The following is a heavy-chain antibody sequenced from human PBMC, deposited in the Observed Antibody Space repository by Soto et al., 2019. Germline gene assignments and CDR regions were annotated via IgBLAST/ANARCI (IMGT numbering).Heavy chain of an antibody. CDR2: IFSNDEK. V-gene: IGHV2-26*01. J-gene: IGHJ6*02. CDR1: GFSLSNARMG. CDR3: ARIPPAFWSGLHYYYYGMDV. D-gene: IGHD3-3*01. Sequence: SGPTLVNPTETLTLTCTVSGFSLSNARMGVSWIRQPPGKALEWLAHIFSNDEKSYSTSLKSRLTISKDTSKSQVVLTMTNMDPLDTATYYCARIPPAFWSGLHYYYYGMDVWGQGTTVTVSS.